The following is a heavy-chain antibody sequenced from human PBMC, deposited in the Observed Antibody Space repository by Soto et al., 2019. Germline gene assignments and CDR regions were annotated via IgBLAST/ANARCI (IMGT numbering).Heavy chain of an antibody. D-gene: IGHD2-2*02. Sequence: GASVKVSCKASGYTFTSYDINWVRQATGQGLEWMGWMNPNSGNTGYAQKFQGRVTMTRNTSISTAYMELSSLRSEDTAVYYCARGFCGSTGCYSYYSYMAFWGKGTTVTVSS. V-gene: IGHV1-8*01. J-gene: IGHJ6*03. CDR3: ARGFCGSTGCYSYYSYMAF. CDR2: MNPNSGNT. CDR1: GYTFTSYD.